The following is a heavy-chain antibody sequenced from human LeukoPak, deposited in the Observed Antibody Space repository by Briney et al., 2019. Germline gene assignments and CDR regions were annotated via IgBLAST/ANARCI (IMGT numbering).Heavy chain of an antibody. D-gene: IGHD6-19*01. Sequence: SVKVSCKASGGTFSSYAISWVRQAPGQGLEGMGGIIPIFGTANYAQKFQGRVTITADESTSTAYMELSSLRSEDTAVYYCARAGIAVAGVLYYWGQGTLVTVSS. CDR2: IIPIFGTA. V-gene: IGHV1-69*13. CDR1: GGTFSSYA. J-gene: IGHJ4*02. CDR3: ARAGIAVAGVLYY.